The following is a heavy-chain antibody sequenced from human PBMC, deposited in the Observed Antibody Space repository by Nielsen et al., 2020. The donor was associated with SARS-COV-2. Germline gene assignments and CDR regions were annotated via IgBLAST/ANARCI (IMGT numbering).Heavy chain of an antibody. V-gene: IGHV4-4*02. CDR2: IYHSGNT. D-gene: IGHD1-26*01. CDR1: TDSISISNC. Sequence: SQSLSLTCAVSTDSISISNCWRRVRQPPGTGLVCIGEIYHSGNTNYNPSLNSRVTISVDKSKNQFSLRLISVTAADTAVYYCARLLTDTGNYFRFDPWGQGTLVTVSS. J-gene: IGHJ5*02. CDR3: ARLLTDTGNYFRFDP.